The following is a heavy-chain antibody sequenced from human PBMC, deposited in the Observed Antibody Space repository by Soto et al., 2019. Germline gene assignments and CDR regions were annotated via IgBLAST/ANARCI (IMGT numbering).Heavy chain of an antibody. J-gene: IGHJ3*02. D-gene: IGHD1-26*01. Sequence: QVQLVQSGAEVKKPGSSVKVSCKASGGTFSSYAISWVRQAPGQGLEWMGGIIPIFGTANYAQKFQGRVTITADESKSKAYMELSSLRSEDTAVYYCARDSPTWEGRAFDIWGQGTMVTVSS. CDR3: ARDSPTWEGRAFDI. CDR2: IIPIFGTA. CDR1: GGTFSSYA. V-gene: IGHV1-69*12.